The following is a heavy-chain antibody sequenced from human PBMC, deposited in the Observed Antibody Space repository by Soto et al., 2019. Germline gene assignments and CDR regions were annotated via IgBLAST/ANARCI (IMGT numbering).Heavy chain of an antibody. CDR1: GGSISSYY. CDR2: IYYSGST. V-gene: IGHV4-59*01. CDR3: ARGGHYGSGSYPDY. J-gene: IGHJ4*02. D-gene: IGHD3-10*01. Sequence: QVQLQESGPGLVKPSETLSLTCTVSGGSISSYYWSWIRQPPGKGLEWLGYIYYSGSTNYNPSLKSPVTRTVDTSKNQFSLKLSSVTAADTAVYYCARGGHYGSGSYPDYWGQGTLVTVSS.